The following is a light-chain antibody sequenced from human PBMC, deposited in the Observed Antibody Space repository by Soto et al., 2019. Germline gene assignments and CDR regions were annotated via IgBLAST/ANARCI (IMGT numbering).Light chain of an antibody. CDR2: EVS. J-gene: IGLJ2*01. CDR1: SSDAGSYVF. CDR3: SLAGGDSLI. V-gene: IGLV2-8*01. Sequence: QSVLTQPPSASGSPGQSVTISCTGTSSDAGSYVFVSWYQQHPGKAPKLMIYEVSKRPSGVPDRFSGSKSGNTASLTVSGLQVEDEADYYCSLAGGDSLIFGGGTKLTVL.